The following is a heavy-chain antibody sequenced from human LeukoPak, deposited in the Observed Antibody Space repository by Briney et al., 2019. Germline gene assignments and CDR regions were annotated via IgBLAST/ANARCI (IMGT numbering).Heavy chain of an antibody. D-gene: IGHD3-10*01. Sequence: SETLSLTCTVSGDSITSGTYYWTWIRQPAGKGLEWIGRIYTSGSTNYNPSLKSRVTISLDTSKNQFSLRLSSVTAADTAVYYCAREGEDRYYYYYMDVWGKGTTVTISS. V-gene: IGHV4-61*02. CDR2: IYTSGST. CDR1: GDSITSGTYY. CDR3: AREGEDRYYYYYMDV. J-gene: IGHJ6*03.